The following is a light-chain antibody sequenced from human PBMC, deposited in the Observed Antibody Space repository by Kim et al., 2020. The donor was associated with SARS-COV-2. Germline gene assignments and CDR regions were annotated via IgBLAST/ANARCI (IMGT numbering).Light chain of an antibody. V-gene: IGKV1-27*01. J-gene: IGKJ4*01. CDR1: QGISNY. CDR3: QKYDSAPALT. Sequence: SVGDRVTITCRAGQGISNYLAWYQQKPGKIPRLLIYAASTLQSGVPARFSGSGSGTDFTLTISSLQPEDVASYYCQKYDSAPALTFGGGTKVDIK. CDR2: AAS.